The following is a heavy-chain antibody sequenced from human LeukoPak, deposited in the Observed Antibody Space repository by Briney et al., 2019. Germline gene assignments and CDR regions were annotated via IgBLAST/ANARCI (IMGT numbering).Heavy chain of an antibody. J-gene: IGHJ1*01. V-gene: IGHV4-34*01. CDR2: INHSGST. CDR3: ARGPSYFQH. CDR1: GGSFSGYY. Sequence: SETPSLTCAVYGGSFSGYYWSWIRQPPGKGLEWIGEINHSGSTNYNPSLKSRVTISVDTSKNQFSLKLSSVTAADTAVYYCARGPSYFQHWGQGTLVTVSS.